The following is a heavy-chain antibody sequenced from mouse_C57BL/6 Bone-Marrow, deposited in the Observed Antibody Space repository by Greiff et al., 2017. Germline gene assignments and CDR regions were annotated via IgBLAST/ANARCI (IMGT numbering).Heavy chain of an antibody. J-gene: IGHJ3*01. CDR1: GYTFTSYW. CDR3: AVIYYDYGGFAY. CDR2: IDPSVSYT. V-gene: IGHV1-69*01. Sequence: QVQLQQPGAELVMPGASVKLSCKASGYTFTSYWMHWVNQRPGQGLEWIGEIDPSVSYTNYNQKFKGKSTLTVDKSSSTAYMQLSSLTSEDSAVYYCAVIYYDYGGFAYWGQGTLVTVSA. D-gene: IGHD2-4*01.